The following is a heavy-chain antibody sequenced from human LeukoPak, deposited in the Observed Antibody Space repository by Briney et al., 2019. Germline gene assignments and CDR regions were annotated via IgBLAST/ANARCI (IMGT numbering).Heavy chain of an antibody. CDR1: GIAVTGNY. Sequence: GGSLRLSCAASGIAVTGNYMSWVRQPPGKRLEWVSFISINTDTFYADSVRGRFTISRDSSKNTLFLQMNSLRDEDSAVYYCAIAQSWDELFDSWGQGTLVTVSS. CDR2: ISINTDT. V-gene: IGHV3-53*01. D-gene: IGHD1-26*01. CDR3: AIAQSWDELFDS. J-gene: IGHJ4*02.